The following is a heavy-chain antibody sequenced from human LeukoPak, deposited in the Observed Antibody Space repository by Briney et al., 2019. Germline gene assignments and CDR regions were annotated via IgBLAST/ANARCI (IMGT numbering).Heavy chain of an antibody. CDR2: TYYRSTWYN. Sequence: SQTLSLTCAISGDSVSSNSVTWNWIRQSPSGGLEWLGRTYYRSTWYNDYAVSVRGQITVNPDTSKNQFSLHLNSVTPEDTAVYYCARRLTQYDCFDPWGQGILVTVSS. CDR3: ARRLTQYDCFDP. D-gene: IGHD2-2*01. CDR1: GDSVSSNSVT. V-gene: IGHV6-1*01. J-gene: IGHJ5*02.